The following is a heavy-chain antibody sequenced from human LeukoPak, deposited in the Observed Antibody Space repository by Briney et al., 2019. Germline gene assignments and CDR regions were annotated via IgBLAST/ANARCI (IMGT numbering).Heavy chain of an antibody. CDR3: ASGVIPFDY. J-gene: IGHJ4*02. CDR1: GFTFSTYW. Sequence: PGGSLRLSCSASGFTFSTYWMSWIRQPPGKGLEWIGEINHSGSTSYNPSLKSRVTISVDTSKNQFSLKLSSVTAADTAVYYCASGVIPFDYWGQGTLVTVSS. CDR2: INHSGST. V-gene: IGHV4-34*01. D-gene: IGHD3-16*02.